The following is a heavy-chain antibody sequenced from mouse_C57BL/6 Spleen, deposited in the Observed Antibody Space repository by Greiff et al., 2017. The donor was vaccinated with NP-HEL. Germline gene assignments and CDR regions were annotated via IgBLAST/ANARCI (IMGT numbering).Heavy chain of an antibody. CDR3: TDLYYDYDAFAY. CDR2: IRLKSDNYAT. Sequence: EVQRVESGGGLVQPGGSMKLSCVASGFTFSNYWMNWVRQSPEKGLEWVAQIRLKSDNYATHYAESVKGRFTISRDDSKSSVYLQMNNLRAEDTGIYYCTDLYYDYDAFAYWGQGTLVTVSA. V-gene: IGHV6-3*01. CDR1: GFTFSNYW. J-gene: IGHJ3*01. D-gene: IGHD2-4*01.